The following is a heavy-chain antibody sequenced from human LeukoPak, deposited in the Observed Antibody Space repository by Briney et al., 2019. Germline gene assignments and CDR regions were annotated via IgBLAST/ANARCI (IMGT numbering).Heavy chain of an antibody. Sequence: ASVKVSCKVSGYTLTELSMHWVRQAPGKGLEWMGAFDPEDGETIYAQKFQGRVTMTEDTSTDTAYMELSSLRSEDTAVYYCATIPHTAMGYYYGMDVWGQGTTVTVSS. CDR3: ATIPHTAMGYYYGMDV. CDR2: FDPEDGET. V-gene: IGHV1-24*01. D-gene: IGHD5-18*01. J-gene: IGHJ6*02. CDR1: GYTLTELS.